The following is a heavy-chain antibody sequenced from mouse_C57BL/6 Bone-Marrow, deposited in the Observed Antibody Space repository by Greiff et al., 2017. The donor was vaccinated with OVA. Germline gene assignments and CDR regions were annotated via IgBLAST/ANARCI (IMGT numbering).Heavy chain of an antibody. CDR2: ISDGGSYT. J-gene: IGHJ1*03. Sequence: EVQLVESGGGLVKPGGSLKLSCAASGFTFSSYAMSWVRQTPEKRLEWVATISDGGSYTYYPDNVKGRFTISRDNAKNNLYLQMSHLKSEDTAMYYCARDPLYGSSSWYFDVWGTGTTVTVSS. CDR1: GFTFSSYA. CDR3: ARDPLYGSSSWYFDV. D-gene: IGHD1-1*01. V-gene: IGHV5-4*01.